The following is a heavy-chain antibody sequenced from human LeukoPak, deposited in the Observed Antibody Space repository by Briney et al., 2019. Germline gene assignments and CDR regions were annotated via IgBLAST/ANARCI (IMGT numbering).Heavy chain of an antibody. CDR1: GFTFSSYG. Sequence: PGGSLRLSCAASGFTFSSYGMYWVRQAPGKGLEWVAVIRYDGSNKYYVDSVKGRFTISRDNSKNTLYLQMNSLRAEDTAVYYCAKGSDYDSSGNDGFDIWGQGTMVTVSS. V-gene: IGHV3-30*02. D-gene: IGHD3-22*01. CDR3: AKGSDYDSSGNDGFDI. CDR2: IRYDGSNK. J-gene: IGHJ3*02.